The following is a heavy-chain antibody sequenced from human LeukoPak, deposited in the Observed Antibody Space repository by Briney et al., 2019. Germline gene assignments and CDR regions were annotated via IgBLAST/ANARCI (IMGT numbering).Heavy chain of an antibody. CDR2: IYHSGST. Sequence: SETLSLTCAVSGGSISSGGYSWSWIRQPPGQGLEWIGYIYHSGSTYYNPSLKSRVTISVDRSKNQFSLKLSSVTAADTAVYYCASYGGTDPSAFDIWGQGTMVTVSS. J-gene: IGHJ3*02. CDR3: ASYGGTDPSAFDI. D-gene: IGHD4-23*01. V-gene: IGHV4-30-2*01. CDR1: GGSISSGGYS.